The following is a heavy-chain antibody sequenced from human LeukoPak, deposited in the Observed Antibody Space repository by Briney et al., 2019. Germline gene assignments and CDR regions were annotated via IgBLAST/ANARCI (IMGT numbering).Heavy chain of an antibody. CDR3: AKSLSPVVVTAMGIVD. V-gene: IGHV3-9*01. J-gene: IGHJ4*02. D-gene: IGHD2-21*02. Sequence: QPGGSLRLSCAASGFTFDDYAMHWVRQVPGKGLEWVSGISWKGGSIGYGDSVKGRFTISRDNARNSLYLQMNSLRIGDTALYYCAKSLSPVVVTAMGIVDWGQGTLVTVSS. CDR2: ISWKGGSI. CDR1: GFTFDDYA.